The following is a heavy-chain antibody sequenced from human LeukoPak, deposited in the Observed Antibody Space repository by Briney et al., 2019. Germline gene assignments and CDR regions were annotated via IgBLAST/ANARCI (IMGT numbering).Heavy chain of an antibody. D-gene: IGHD2-8*01. CDR1: VFTFDDYA. V-gene: IGHV3-9*01. Sequence: GGSLRLSCAASVFTFDDYAMHWVRQAPGRGLEWVSGISWNSGSIGYADSVKGRFTISRDNAKNSLYLQMNSLRAEDTALYYCAKGGLYGYYYYMDVWGKGTTVTVSS. CDR2: ISWNSGSI. J-gene: IGHJ6*03. CDR3: AKGGLYGYYYYMDV.